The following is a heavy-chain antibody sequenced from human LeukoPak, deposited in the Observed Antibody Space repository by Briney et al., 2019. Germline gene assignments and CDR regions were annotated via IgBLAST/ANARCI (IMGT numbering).Heavy chain of an antibody. CDR3: ARGVYIAAAQYGY. D-gene: IGHD6-13*01. CDR1: GFTVSSNY. Sequence: PGGSLRLSCAASGFTVSSNYMSRVRQAPGKGLEWVANIKQDGSEKYYVDSVKGRFTISRDNAKNSLYLQMNSLRAEDTAVYYCARGVYIAAAQYGYWGQGTLVTVSS. J-gene: IGHJ4*02. V-gene: IGHV3-7*01. CDR2: IKQDGSEK.